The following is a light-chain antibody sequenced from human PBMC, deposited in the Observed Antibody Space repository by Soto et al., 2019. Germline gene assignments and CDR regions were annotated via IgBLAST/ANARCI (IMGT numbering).Light chain of an antibody. CDR2: EVT. V-gene: IGLV2-11*01. J-gene: IGLJ1*01. CDR1: SSDVGGYNY. CDR3: CSYAGSNNYYL. Sequence: QSALTQPRSVSGSPGQSVAISCTGTSSDVGGYNYVSWYQQYPGKAPKLMIYEVTKRPSGVPDRFSGSKSGNTASLTVSGLQADDEADYYCCSYAGSNNYYLFGPGTKVTVL.